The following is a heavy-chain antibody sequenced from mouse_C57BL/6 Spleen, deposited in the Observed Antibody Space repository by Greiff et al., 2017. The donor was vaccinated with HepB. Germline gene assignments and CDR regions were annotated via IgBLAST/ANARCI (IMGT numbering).Heavy chain of an antibody. V-gene: IGHV1-42*01. Sequence: EVKLVESGPELVKPGASVKISCKASGYSFTGYYMNWVKQSPEKSLEWIGEINPSTGGTTYNQKFKAKATLTVDKSSSTAYMQLKSLTSEDSAVYYCARKFSDYYGSSSLDYWGQGTTLTVSS. CDR3: ARKFSDYYGSSSLDY. CDR2: INPSTGGT. D-gene: IGHD1-1*01. CDR1: GYSFTGYY. J-gene: IGHJ2*01.